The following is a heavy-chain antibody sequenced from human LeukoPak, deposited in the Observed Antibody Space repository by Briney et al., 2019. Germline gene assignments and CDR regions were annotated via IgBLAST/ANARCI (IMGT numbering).Heavy chain of an antibody. CDR2: IYYSGST. J-gene: IGHJ4*02. CDR3: ARDAKYYYGSRTYFFFEY. D-gene: IGHD3-10*01. Sequence: SETLSLTCTVSGGSISSSSYYWGWIRQPPGKGLEWIGSIYYSGSTYYNPSLKSRVTISVDTSKNQFSLKLSSVTAADTAVYYCARDAKYYYGSRTYFFFEYWGQGTLLSVSS. V-gene: IGHV4-39*07. CDR1: GGSISSSSYY.